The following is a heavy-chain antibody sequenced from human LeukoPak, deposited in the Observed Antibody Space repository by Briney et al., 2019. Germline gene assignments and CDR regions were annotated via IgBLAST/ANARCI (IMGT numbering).Heavy chain of an antibody. CDR2: ISHDGSKK. Sequence: PGGSLRLSCVASGFTFNNYGMHWVRQAPGKGLEWVTFISHDGSKKYYADSVKGRFSISRDNSKNTLYLQMNSLRAEDTAVYYCAKVRRYSSGWYGDYWGQGTLVTVSS. J-gene: IGHJ4*02. CDR1: GFTFNNYG. D-gene: IGHD6-19*01. V-gene: IGHV3-30*02. CDR3: AKVRRYSSGWYGDY.